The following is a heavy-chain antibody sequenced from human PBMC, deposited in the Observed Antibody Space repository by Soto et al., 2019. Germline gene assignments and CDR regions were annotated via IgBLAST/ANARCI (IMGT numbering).Heavy chain of an antibody. V-gene: IGHV3-30*18. J-gene: IGHJ4*02. CDR1: GFTFKSYG. CDR2: ISYDGNNK. D-gene: IGHD1-1*01. CDR3: AKECRYKTLDY. Sequence: QVQLVESGGGVVQPGRSLRLSCAASGFTFKSYGMHWVRQAPGKGLEWVAAISYDGNNKYYADSVKGRFTISRDIPKNTLYLQLNSLRAEDTAVYYCAKECRYKTLDYWGQGTLVTVSS.